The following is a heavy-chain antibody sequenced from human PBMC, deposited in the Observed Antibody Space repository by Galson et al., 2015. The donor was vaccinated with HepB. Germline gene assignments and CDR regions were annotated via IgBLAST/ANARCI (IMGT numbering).Heavy chain of an antibody. D-gene: IGHD5-24*01. J-gene: IGHJ4*02. V-gene: IGHV3-23*01. Sequence: SLRLSCAASGFTFSSYAMSWVRQAPGKGLEWVSAISGSGGSTYYADSVKGRFTISRDNSKNTLYLQMNSLRAEDTAVYYCAINRAGEMATIRRTPGLFYFDYWGQGTLVTVSS. CDR1: GFTFSSYA. CDR3: AINRAGEMATIRRTPGLFYFDY. CDR2: ISGSGGST.